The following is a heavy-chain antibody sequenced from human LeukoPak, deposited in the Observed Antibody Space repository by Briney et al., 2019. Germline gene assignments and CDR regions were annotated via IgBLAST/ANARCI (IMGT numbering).Heavy chain of an antibody. CDR1: GFTFDDYA. V-gene: IGHV3-9*01. CDR2: ISWNSDSI. CDR3: AKDLGRTSDY. Sequence: HTGGSLRLSCAASGFTFDDYAMHWVRQAPGKGLEWVSGISWNSDSIGYADSVKGQFTISRDNAKNSLYLQMNSLRAEDTALYYCAKDLGRTSDYWGQGTLVSVSS. D-gene: IGHD3/OR15-3a*01. J-gene: IGHJ4*02.